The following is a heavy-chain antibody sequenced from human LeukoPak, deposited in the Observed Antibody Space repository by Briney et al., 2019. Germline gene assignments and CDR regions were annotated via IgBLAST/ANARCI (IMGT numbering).Heavy chain of an antibody. J-gene: IGHJ4*02. CDR2: ISCGATYI. V-gene: IGHV3-21*01. D-gene: IGHD1-26*01. Sequence: PGGSLRLSCAASGFTFSSYSMNWVRQAPGKGLEWVSSISCGATYIYYADSVKGRFTVSRDNAENSLYLQMNSLRAEDTAVYYCAKDCEWELLIGYFDFWGQGALVTVSS. CDR3: AKDCEWELLIGYFDF. CDR1: GFTFSSYS.